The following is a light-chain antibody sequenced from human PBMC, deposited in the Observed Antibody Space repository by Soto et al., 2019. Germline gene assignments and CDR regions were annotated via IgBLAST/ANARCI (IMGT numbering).Light chain of an antibody. V-gene: IGKV3-20*01. CDR1: QSVSSSY. J-gene: IGKJ2*01. Sequence: EIVLTQSPGTLSLSPGERATLSCRASQSVSSSYLAWYQQKPGQAPRLLIYGASSRATGIPDRFSGSGSGTDFTLTISRLEPEDFAVYYCQQYGSSPSYTFGQVTKLEIK. CDR2: GAS. CDR3: QQYGSSPSYT.